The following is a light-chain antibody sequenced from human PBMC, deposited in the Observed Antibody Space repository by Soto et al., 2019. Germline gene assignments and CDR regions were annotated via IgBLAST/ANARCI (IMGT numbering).Light chain of an antibody. CDR1: SSNIGSNY. V-gene: IGLV1-47*01. J-gene: IGLJ2*01. CDR3: AAWDDSLSGSWV. Sequence: QSVLTQPPSASGTPGQRVTISCSGSSSNIGSNYVYWYQQLPGTSPKLLIYRNKQRPLGVPDRFSGSKSGASASLAISGLRSEDEAYYYCAAWDDSLSGSWVFGGGTKLTVL. CDR2: RNK.